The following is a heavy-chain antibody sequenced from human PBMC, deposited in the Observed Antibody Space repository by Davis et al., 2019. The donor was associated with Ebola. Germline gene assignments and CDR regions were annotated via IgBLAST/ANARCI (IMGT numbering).Heavy chain of an antibody. J-gene: IGHJ4*02. CDR1: GYTFTSYG. CDR3: ARRLGVSMDTRHDY. V-gene: IGHV1-18*01. D-gene: IGHD5-18*01. CDR2: ISAYNGST. Sequence: AASVKVSCKASGYTFTSYGISWVRQAPGQGLEWMGWISAYNGSTNYAQKLQGRVTMTTDTSTNTAYMELSSLTSEDTAVYYCARRLGVSMDTRHDYWGQGTLVTVSS.